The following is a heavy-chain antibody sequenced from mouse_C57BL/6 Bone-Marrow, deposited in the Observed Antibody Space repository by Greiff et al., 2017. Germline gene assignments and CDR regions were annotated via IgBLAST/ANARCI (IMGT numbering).Heavy chain of an antibody. Sequence: EVQLVESGGGLVQPKGSLKLSCAASGFSFNTYAMNWVRQAPGKGLEWVARIRSKSNNYATYYADSVKDRFTISRDDSESMLYLQMNNLKTEDTAMYYCVRQGLLRLYAMDYWGQGTSVTVSS. CDR2: IRSKSNNYAT. CDR3: VRQGLLRLYAMDY. CDR1: GFSFNTYA. D-gene: IGHD1-2*01. J-gene: IGHJ4*01. V-gene: IGHV10-1*01.